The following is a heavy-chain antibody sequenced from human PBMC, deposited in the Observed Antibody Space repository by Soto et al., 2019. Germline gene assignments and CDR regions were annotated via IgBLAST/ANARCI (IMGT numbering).Heavy chain of an antibody. D-gene: IGHD6-13*01. CDR2: IIPIFGTA. CDR1: GGTFSSYA. CDR3: AGTQQQLITNWFDP. Sequence: QVQLVQSGAEVKKPGSSVKVSCKASGGTFSSYAISWVRQAPGQGLEWMGGIIPIFGTANYPQKFQGRVTITADESTSTAYMELSSLRSEDTAVYYCAGTQQQLITNWFDPWGQGTLVTVSS. V-gene: IGHV1-69*01. J-gene: IGHJ5*02.